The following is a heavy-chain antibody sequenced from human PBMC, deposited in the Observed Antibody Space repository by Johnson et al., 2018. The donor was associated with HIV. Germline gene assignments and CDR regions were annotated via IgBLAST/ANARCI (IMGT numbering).Heavy chain of an antibody. J-gene: IGHJ3*02. CDR3: VRGWVGATLRAFDI. V-gene: IGHV3-13*01. CDR2: IDIDGDT. CDR1: GFTLNNYD. Sequence: VQLVESGGGLVQPGGSLRLSCAASGFTLNNYDMHWVRQDIGKGLEWVSEIDIDGDTYYPDSVKGRFTASRESDKNSLYLQMNSLTTEDTALYYCVRGWVGATLRAFDIWGQGTMVTVSS. D-gene: IGHD1-26*01.